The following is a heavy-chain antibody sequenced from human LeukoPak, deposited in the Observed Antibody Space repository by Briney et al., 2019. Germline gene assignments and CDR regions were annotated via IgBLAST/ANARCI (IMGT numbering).Heavy chain of an antibody. V-gene: IGHV1-69*13. CDR1: GGTFSSYA. CDR2: IIPIFGTA. D-gene: IGHD6-19*01. CDR3: ARSEQWLVIHLDY. Sequence: ASVKVSCKASGGTFSSYANSWVRQAPGQGLEWMGGIIPIFGTANYAQKFQGRVTITADESTSTAYMELSSLRSEDTAVYYCARSEQWLVIHLDYWGQGTLVTVSS. J-gene: IGHJ4*02.